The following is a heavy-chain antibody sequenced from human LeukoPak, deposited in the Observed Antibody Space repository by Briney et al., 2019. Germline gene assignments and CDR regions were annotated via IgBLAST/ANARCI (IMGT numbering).Heavy chain of an antibody. D-gene: IGHD2-2*01. V-gene: IGHV1-69*05. CDR1: GGTFSSYA. CDR2: IIPIFGTA. Sequence: GSSVKVSXKASGGTFSSYAISWVRQAPGQGLEWIGRIIPIFGTANYAQKFQGRVTITTDESTSTAYMELSSLRSEDTAVYYCARVWDQLLRFFDYWGQGTLVTVSS. J-gene: IGHJ4*02. CDR3: ARVWDQLLRFFDY.